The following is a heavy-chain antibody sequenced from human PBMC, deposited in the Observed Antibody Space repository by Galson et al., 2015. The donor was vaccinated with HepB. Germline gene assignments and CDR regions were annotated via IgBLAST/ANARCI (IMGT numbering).Heavy chain of an antibody. V-gene: IGHV3-30*18. J-gene: IGHJ4*02. CDR3: AKEYNSRSGYNGFFDY. Sequence: SLRLSCAGSGFTFSNYGMHWVRQAPGKGLEWVAIVSLEGSFTYYADSVKGRFTISRDNAKNTLYLQLDSLRTEDTAVYYCAKEYNSRSGYNGFFDYWGQGTLVTVSS. CDR1: GFTFSNYG. D-gene: IGHD3-3*01. CDR2: VSLEGSFT.